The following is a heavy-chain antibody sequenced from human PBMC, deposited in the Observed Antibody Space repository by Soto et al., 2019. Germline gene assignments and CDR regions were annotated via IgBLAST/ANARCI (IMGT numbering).Heavy chain of an antibody. V-gene: IGHV4-34*01. CDR2: INHSGST. J-gene: IGHJ4*02. CDR3: ARDRRSSYYDF. D-gene: IGHD3-3*01. Sequence: PSETLSLTCAVYGGSFSAYSWTWIRQSPGKGLEWIGEINHSGSTNYNPSLKSRVSMSLDTSKKQSSLKLNSVTAADTAVYYCARDRRSSYYDFWSQGTLVTVSS. CDR1: GGSFSAYS.